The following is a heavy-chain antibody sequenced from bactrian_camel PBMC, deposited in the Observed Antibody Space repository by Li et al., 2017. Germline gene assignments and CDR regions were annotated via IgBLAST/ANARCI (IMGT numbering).Heavy chain of an antibody. J-gene: IGHJ4*01. V-gene: IGHV3S1*01. CDR3: ATYDVMVGGGCLLREDVYDY. CDR1: GYTYNRNC. CDR2: IATGSGNT. D-gene: IGHD3*01. Sequence: HVQLVESGGGSVQAGGSLRLSCAASGYTYNRNCMAWFRQAPGKEREGVARIATGSGNTYYADSVKGRFTISQDNAKNTVYLQMSSLKPEDAAIYYCATYDVMVGGGCLLREDVYDYWGQGTQVTVS.